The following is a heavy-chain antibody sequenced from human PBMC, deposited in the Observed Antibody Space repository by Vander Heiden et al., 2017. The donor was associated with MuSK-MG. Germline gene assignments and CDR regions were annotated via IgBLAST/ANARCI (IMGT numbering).Heavy chain of an antibody. CDR2: MKPKSGNT. J-gene: IGHJ4*02. CDR3: ARAVAGGGLVHH. D-gene: IGHD6-19*01. CDR1: GYTFTSYD. V-gene: IGHV1-8*01. Sequence: QEQLVQSGAEVKKPGASVKVTCKASGYTFTSYDINWVRQATGQGLEWMGWMKPKSGNTGESQKVQGRVTMTRNTSISTAYMDLRSIRYDYTAVYECARAVAGGGLVHHGGQGTLVTVSS.